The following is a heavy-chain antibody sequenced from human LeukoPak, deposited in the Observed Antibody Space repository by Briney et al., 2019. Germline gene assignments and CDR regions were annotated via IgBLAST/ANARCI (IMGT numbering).Heavy chain of an antibody. Sequence: GASVKVSCKASGYTFTSYAMNWVRQAPGQGLEWMGWINTNTGNPTYAQGFTGRFVFSLDTSVSTAYLQISSLKAEDTAVYYCARGDYGSGSYWLYYFDYWGQGTLVTVSS. CDR3: ARGDYGSGSYWLYYFDY. D-gene: IGHD3-10*01. CDR2: INTNTGNP. V-gene: IGHV7-4-1*02. CDR1: GYTFTSYA. J-gene: IGHJ4*02.